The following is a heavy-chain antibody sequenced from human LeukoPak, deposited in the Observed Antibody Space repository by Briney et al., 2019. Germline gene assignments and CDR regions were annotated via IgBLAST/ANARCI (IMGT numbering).Heavy chain of an antibody. CDR1: GGSISSYY. CDR2: IYYSGNT. V-gene: IGHV4-59*08. J-gene: IGHJ6*03. Sequence: SETLSLTCTVSGGSISSYYWSWIRQPPGKGLEWIGYIYYSGNTNYNPSLKSRVTTSVDTSKNQFSLKLSSVPAADTAVYYCARLSSYDCSGGSCYGNYYYYYMDVWGKGTTVTVSS. CDR3: ARLSSYDCSGGSCYGNYYYYYMDV. D-gene: IGHD2-15*01.